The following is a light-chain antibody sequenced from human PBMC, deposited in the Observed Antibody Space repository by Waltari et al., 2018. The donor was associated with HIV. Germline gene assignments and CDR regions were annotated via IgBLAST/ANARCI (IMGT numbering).Light chain of an antibody. Sequence: SYELTQPPSVSVSPGQTASITCSGDKLGDYYVFWYQQKTGQSPVVVIYQNSRRPSGIPGRFSGSNSGNSATLTIGGTQAMDEADYYCQAWDSTTAVFGTGTKVTVL. CDR2: QNS. V-gene: IGLV3-1*01. CDR1: KLGDYY. J-gene: IGLJ1*01. CDR3: QAWDSTTAV.